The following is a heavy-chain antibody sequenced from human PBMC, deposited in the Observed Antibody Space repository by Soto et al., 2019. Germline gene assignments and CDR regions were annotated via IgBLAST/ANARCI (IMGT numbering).Heavy chain of an antibody. CDR3: AKLVIGYCSGNTCDDY. CDR1: GFTFSYG. J-gene: IGHJ4*02. D-gene: IGHD2-15*01. V-gene: IGHV3-30*18. Sequence: VQLLESGGGLIQPGGSLRLSCAASGFTFSYGIHWLRQAPGKGLEWVAYISYDSSNKFYRDSVKGRFTISRDNSKNTQFLQMNSLRAEDTAVYYCAKLVIGYCSGNTCDDYWGQGTLVAVSS. CDR2: ISYDSSNK.